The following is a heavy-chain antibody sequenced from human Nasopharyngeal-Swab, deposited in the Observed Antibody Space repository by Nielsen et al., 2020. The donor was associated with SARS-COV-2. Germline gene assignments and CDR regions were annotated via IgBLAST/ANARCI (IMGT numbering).Heavy chain of an antibody. CDR1: GGTFSSYA. V-gene: IGHV1-69*13. CDR2: IIPIFGTA. CDR3: ASPGSMVQDAFDI. J-gene: IGHJ3*02. Sequence: SVKVSCKASGGTFSSYAISWVRQAPGQGLEWMGGIIPIFGTANYAQKFQGRVTITADESTSTAYMELSSLRSEDTAVCYCASPGSMVQDAFDIWGQGTMVTVSS. D-gene: IGHD4/OR15-4a*01.